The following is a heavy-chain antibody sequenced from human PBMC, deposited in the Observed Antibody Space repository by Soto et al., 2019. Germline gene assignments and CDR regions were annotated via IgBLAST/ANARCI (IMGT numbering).Heavy chain of an antibody. Sequence: QVQLQESGPGLVKPSQTLSLTCTVSGGSISSGGYYWSWIRQHPGKGLEWIGYIYYSGSTYYNPSLQSRVTISVDTSKNQFPLKLSSVTAADTAVYYCARVKPATGAPLWDYWGQGTLVTVSS. J-gene: IGHJ4*02. V-gene: IGHV4-31*03. CDR3: ARVKPATGAPLWDY. CDR2: IYYSGST. CDR1: GGSISSGGYY. D-gene: IGHD5-12*01.